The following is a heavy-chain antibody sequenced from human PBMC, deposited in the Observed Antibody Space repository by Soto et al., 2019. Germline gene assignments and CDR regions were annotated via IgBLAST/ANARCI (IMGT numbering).Heavy chain of an antibody. V-gene: IGHV3-53*01. CDR1: GFIVSGDY. Sequence: EVQLVESGGGLIQPGGSLRLSCAASGFIVSGDYMSWVRQAPGKGLEWVSVIYPGGSTYYADSVKGRFTFSRDNSKNTLYLQMISLRVEDTAVYYCARAYGGNPALFDPWGQGTLVTVSS. CDR3: ARAYGGNPALFDP. D-gene: IGHD4-17*01. CDR2: IYPGGST. J-gene: IGHJ5*02.